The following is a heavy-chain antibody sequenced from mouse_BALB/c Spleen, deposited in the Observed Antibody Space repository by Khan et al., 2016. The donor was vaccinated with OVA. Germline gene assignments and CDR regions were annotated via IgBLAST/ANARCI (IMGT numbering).Heavy chain of an antibody. J-gene: IGHJ1*01. CDR3: TRVYYRYDRYFDV. D-gene: IGHD2-14*01. V-gene: IGHV2-4-1*01. Sequence: QVQLQQSGPGLVQPSQSLSITCTVTDFSLSTYGIHWVRQSPGKGLEWLGVIWSGGSTDYNAAFISRLSISKDNSKSQVSFKMNSLQTDDTAIYYCTRVYYRYDRYFDVWGAGTTVTVAS. CDR2: IWSGGST. CDR1: DFSLSTYG.